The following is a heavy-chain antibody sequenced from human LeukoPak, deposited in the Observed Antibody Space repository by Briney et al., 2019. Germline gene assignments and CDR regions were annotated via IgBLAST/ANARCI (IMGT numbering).Heavy chain of an antibody. Sequence: GGSLRLSCAASGFTFSNAWMSWVRQAPGKGLEWVGRIKSKTDGETTDYAAPVQGRFTMSRDDPKNTLFLQMNSLKTEDTAVYYCTTDLPTSGSYSNDYWGQGTLVTVSS. CDR2: IKSKTDGETT. CDR1: GFTFSNAW. J-gene: IGHJ4*02. D-gene: IGHD1-26*01. CDR3: TTDLPTSGSYSNDY. V-gene: IGHV3-15*01.